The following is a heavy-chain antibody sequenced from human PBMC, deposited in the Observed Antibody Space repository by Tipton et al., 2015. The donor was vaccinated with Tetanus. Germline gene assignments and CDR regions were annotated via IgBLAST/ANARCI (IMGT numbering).Heavy chain of an antibody. V-gene: IGHV4-59*07. CDR2: IHYTEGT. J-gene: IGHJ4*02. Sequence: TLSLTCTLSGGSISSYYCNWIRQSPGKGLEWIGYIHYTEGTRYNPSLKSRVTISMDTSQKQFSLRLSSVTAADTAVFYCATLPVGGGYKPHHYFNNWGQGTLVTVSS. CDR1: GGSISSYY. CDR3: ATLPVGGGYKPHHYFNN. D-gene: IGHD3-22*01.